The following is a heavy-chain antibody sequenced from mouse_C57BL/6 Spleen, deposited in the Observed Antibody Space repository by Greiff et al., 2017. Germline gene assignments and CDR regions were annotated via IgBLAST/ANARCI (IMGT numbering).Heavy chain of an antibody. CDR3: ARNGGYDYDRYFDV. D-gene: IGHD2-4*01. CDR1: GFSLTSYG. V-gene: IGHV2-2*01. J-gene: IGHJ1*03. Sequence: VQLQQSGPGLVQPSQSLSITCTVSGFSLTSYGVHWVRQSPGKGLEWLGVIWSGGSTDYNAAFISRLSISKDNSKSQVFFKMNSLQADDTAIYXCARNGGYDYDRYFDVWGTGTTVTVSS. CDR2: IWSGGST.